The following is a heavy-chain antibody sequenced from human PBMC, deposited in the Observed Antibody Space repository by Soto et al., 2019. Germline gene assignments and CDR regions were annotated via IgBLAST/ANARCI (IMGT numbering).Heavy chain of an antibody. D-gene: IGHD2-15*01. CDR1: GGYISGGYYS. Sequence: PSETLSLTCAVSGGYISGGYYSWSWIRQPPGKGLEWIGFIYNSGSTYYNSSLKSRVTISVDRSKNHFFLNLTSVTAADTAVYYCARGVVSAGGGVDWGQGTLVTVSS. V-gene: IGHV4-30-2*01. CDR2: IYNSGST. CDR3: ARGVVSAGGGVD. J-gene: IGHJ4*02.